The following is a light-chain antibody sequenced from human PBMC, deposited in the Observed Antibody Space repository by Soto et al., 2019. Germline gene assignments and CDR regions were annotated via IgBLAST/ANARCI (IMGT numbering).Light chain of an antibody. CDR1: SSDVGGYNY. CDR3: SSYTSSLYV. V-gene: IGLV2-14*01. CDR2: EVS. Sequence: QSALAQPASVSGSPGQSITISCTGTSSDVGGYNYVSWYQQHPGKAPKLMIYEVSNRPSGVSNRFSGSESGNTASLTISGLQAEDEADYYCSSYTSSLYVFGTGTKVTVL. J-gene: IGLJ1*01.